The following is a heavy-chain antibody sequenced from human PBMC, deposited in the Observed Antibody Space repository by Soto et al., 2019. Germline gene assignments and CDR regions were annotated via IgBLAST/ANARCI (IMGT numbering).Heavy chain of an antibody. CDR3: AGAEEYSDAFGI. J-gene: IGHJ3*02. CDR2: IYHSGST. D-gene: IGHD1-1*01. V-gene: IGHV4-4*01. Sequence: QVQLQESGPGLVKPSGTLSLTCAVSGRAISSSTWWSWVRQPPGKGLEWIGEIYHSGSTNYNPSLKSRVTISVDKSKSQFSLELSSVTAADTTVYCCAGAEEYSDAFGIWGQGTMVTVSS. CDR1: GRAISSSTW.